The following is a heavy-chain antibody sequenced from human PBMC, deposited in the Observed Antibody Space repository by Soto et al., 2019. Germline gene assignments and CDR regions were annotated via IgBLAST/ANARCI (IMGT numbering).Heavy chain of an antibody. J-gene: IGHJ5*02. D-gene: IGHD6-13*01. V-gene: IGHV1-69*13. CDR1: GGTFSSYA. CDR2: IIPIFGTA. CDR3: ARDSSSWYRWFGP. Sequence: SVKVSCKASGGTFSSYAISWVRQAPGQGLELMGGIIPIFGTANYAQKFQGRVTITAXXXXXXTXMELSSLRSEDTAMYYCARDSSSWYRWFGPWG.